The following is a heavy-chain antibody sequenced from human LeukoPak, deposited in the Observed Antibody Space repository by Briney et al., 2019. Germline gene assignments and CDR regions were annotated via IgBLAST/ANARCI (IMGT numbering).Heavy chain of an antibody. V-gene: IGHV3-74*01. CDR3: ARDVGAKSYDY. CDR2: INSDGSST. CDR1: GFTFSSYW. D-gene: IGHD1-26*01. J-gene: IGHJ4*02. Sequence: GGSLRLSCAPSGFTFSSYWMHWVRQAPGKGLVWVSRINSDGSSTSYADSVKGRFTISRDNAKNTLYLQMNSLRAEDTAVYYCARDVGAKSYDYWGQGTLVTVSS.